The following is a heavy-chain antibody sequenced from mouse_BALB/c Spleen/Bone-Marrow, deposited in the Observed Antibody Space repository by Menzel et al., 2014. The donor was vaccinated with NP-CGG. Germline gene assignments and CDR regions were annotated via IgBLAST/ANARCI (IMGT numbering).Heavy chain of an antibody. Sequence: VQLQQSGSVLVRPGASVKLSCKASGYTFTNSWIHWAKQRPGQGLEWIGEIHPNSGNTNYNEKFKGKATLTADISSSTAYVDLSSLTSEGSAVYYCARHHRYAYYFDYWGQGTTLTVSS. D-gene: IGHD2-14*01. CDR1: GYTFTNSW. CDR2: IHPNSGNT. CDR3: ARHHRYAYYFDY. V-gene: IGHV1S130*01. J-gene: IGHJ2*01.